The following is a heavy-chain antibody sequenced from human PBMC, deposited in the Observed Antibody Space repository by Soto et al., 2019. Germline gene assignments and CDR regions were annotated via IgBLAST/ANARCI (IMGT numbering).Heavy chain of an antibody. Sequence: DVQLVESGGGLVQPGRSLRLSCAASGFTFDDYAMHWVRQAPGKGLARVSGISWNSGSIGYADSVKGRFTISRDNAKNSLDLQMNSLGAEDTALYYCAKSASSSWSVGFLDYWGQGTLVTVSS. V-gene: IGHV3-9*01. CDR2: ISWNSGSI. D-gene: IGHD6-13*01. CDR3: AKSASSSWSVGFLDY. J-gene: IGHJ4*02. CDR1: GFTFDDYA.